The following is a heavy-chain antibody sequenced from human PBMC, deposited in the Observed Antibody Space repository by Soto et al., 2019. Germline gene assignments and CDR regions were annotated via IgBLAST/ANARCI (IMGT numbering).Heavy chain of an antibody. Sequence: GGSLRLSCAASGFTFSSYSMNWVRQAPGKGLEWVSSISSSSSYIYYADSVKGRFTISRDNAKNSLYLQMNSLRAEDTAVYYCASGGEVDWNADFDYWGQGTLVTVSS. CDR1: GFTFSSYS. D-gene: IGHD1-1*01. J-gene: IGHJ4*02. CDR2: ISSSSSYI. V-gene: IGHV3-21*01. CDR3: ASGGEVDWNADFDY.